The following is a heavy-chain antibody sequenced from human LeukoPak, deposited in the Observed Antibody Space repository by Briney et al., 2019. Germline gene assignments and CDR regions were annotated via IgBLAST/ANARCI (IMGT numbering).Heavy chain of an antibody. CDR2: ISAYNGNT. CDR3: ARDYSGTVAKGFDY. V-gene: IGHV1-18*04. D-gene: IGHD1-26*01. Sequence: ASVKVSCKASGYTFTSYGISWVRQAPGQGLEWMGWISAYNGNTNYAQKLQGRVTMTTDTSTSTAYMELRSLRSDDTAVYYCARDYSGTVAKGFDYWGQGTLVTVSS. CDR1: GYTFTSYG. J-gene: IGHJ4*02.